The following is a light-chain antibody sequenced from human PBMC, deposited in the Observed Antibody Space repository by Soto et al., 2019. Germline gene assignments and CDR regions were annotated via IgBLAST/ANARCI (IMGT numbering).Light chain of an antibody. J-gene: IGLJ3*02. CDR1: KLGDKY. CDR3: QAWDSNTVV. CDR2: QDY. V-gene: IGLV3-1*01. Sequence: SYELTQPPSVSVSPGQPASITCSGDKLGDKYTFWYQQKPGQSPVLVIYQDYKRPSEIPERFSGSNSGNTATLTISGTQALDEADYYCQAWDSNTVVFGGGTKLTVL.